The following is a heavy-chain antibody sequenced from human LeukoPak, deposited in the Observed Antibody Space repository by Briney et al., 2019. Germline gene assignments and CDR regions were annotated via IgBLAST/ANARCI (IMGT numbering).Heavy chain of an antibody. D-gene: IGHD5-12*01. CDR1: GYTFTGYY. V-gene: IGHV1-2*02. CDR3: AREIRADIEATDRYNWFDP. J-gene: IGHJ5*02. CDR2: INPNSGGT. Sequence: ASVKVSCKASGYTFTGYYMHWVRQAPGQGLEWMGWINPNSGGTNYAQKFQGRVTMTRDTSISTAYMELNRLRSDDTAVYYCAREIRADIEATDRYNWFDPWGQGTLVTVSS.